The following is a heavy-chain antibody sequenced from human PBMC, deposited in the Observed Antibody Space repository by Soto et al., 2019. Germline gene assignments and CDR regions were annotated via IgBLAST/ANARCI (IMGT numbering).Heavy chain of an antibody. J-gene: IGHJ4*02. D-gene: IGHD3-3*01. Sequence: QLQLQESGPGLVKPSETLSLTCTVSGGSISSSSYYWGWIRQPPGKGLEWIGSIYYSGSTYSNPSLKSRGTSSVDTSKNQFSLKLSSVTAADTAVYYCAGNVLRFLEWLFPFDYWGQGTLVTVSS. CDR1: GGSISSSSYY. CDR2: IYYSGST. CDR3: AGNVLRFLEWLFPFDY. V-gene: IGHV4-39*01.